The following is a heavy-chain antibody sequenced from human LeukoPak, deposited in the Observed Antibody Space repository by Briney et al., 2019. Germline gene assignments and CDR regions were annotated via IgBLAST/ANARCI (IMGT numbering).Heavy chain of an antibody. CDR1: GGSISSYY. CDR3: ARADGYSFDY. V-gene: IGHV4-39*07. Sequence: SETLSLTCTVSGGSISSYYWGWIRQPPGKGLEWIGSIYHSGSTYYNPSLKSRVIISVDTSKNQFSLKLSSVTAADTAVYYCARADGYSFDYWGQGTLVTVSS. J-gene: IGHJ4*02. D-gene: IGHD5-24*01. CDR2: IYHSGST.